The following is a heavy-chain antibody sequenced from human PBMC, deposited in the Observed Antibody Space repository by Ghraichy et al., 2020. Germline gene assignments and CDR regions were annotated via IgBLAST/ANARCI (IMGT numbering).Heavy chain of an antibody. Sequence: ESLNISCAASGFIFSNYWMSWVRQAPGKGLEWVANIKQDGSEQSYVDSVRGRFTISRDNAKNSLYLHLNSLRAEDTAVYYCASGGWGLWGQGTLVTVSS. J-gene: IGHJ4*02. D-gene: IGHD7-27*01. CDR1: GFIFSNYW. V-gene: IGHV3-7*03. CDR3: ASGGWGL. CDR2: IKQDGSEQ.